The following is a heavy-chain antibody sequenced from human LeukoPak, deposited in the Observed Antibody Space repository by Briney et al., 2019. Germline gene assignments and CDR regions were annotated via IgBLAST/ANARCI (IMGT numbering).Heavy chain of an antibody. Sequence: HPGRSLRLSCAASGFIFSNYGMHWLRQAPGKGPEWVTGIDYNGRKTYYADSVKGRFTLSRDDSKSTLYLQMNSLRSEDTAVYYCARGLAFFALSLGGQGTLVTVSS. CDR1: GFIFSNYG. CDR2: IDYNGRKT. V-gene: IGHV3-30*12. J-gene: IGHJ4*02. CDR3: ARGLAFFALSL. D-gene: IGHD3/OR15-3a*01.